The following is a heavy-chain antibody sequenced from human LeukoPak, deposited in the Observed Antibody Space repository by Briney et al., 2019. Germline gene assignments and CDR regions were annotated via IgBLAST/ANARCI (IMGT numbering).Heavy chain of an antibody. CDR1: GFTFSSYG. V-gene: IGHV3-30*18. CDR2: ISYDGSNK. Sequence: GRSLRLSCAASGFTFSSYGMHWVRQATGKGLEWVAVISYDGSNKYYADSVKGRFTISRDNSKNTLYLQMNSLRAEDTAVYYCAKEIEVGAYPDYWGQGTLVTVSS. CDR3: AKEIEVGAYPDY. D-gene: IGHD1-26*01. J-gene: IGHJ4*02.